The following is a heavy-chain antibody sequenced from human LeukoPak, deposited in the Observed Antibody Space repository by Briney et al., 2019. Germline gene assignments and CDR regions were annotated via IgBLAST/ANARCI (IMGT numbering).Heavy chain of an antibody. V-gene: IGHV1-2*02. CDR3: ARDHYYYDTSRSTTDAFDI. D-gene: IGHD3-22*01. J-gene: IGHJ3*02. CDR2: IDPNSGGT. CDR1: GYTFTGYY. Sequence: ASVKVSCKASGYTFTGYYMQWVRQAPGQGLEWMGWIDPNSGGTNYAQKFQSRVTMTRDASMSTAYMELSRLRSDDTAVYYCARDHYYYDTSRSTTDAFDIWGQGTMVTASS.